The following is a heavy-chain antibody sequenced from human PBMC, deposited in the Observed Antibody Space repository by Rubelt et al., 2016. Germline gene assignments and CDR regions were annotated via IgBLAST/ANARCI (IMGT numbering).Heavy chain of an antibody. Sequence: GLEWVSYISSSSSTIYYADSVKGRFTISRDNAKNSLYLQMNSLRAADTAVYYWARGGSSGWSDEYYYYYGMDVGGKGTTVTVSS. D-gene: IGHD6-19*01. J-gene: IGHJ6*04. CDR3: ARGGSSGWSDEYYYYYGMDV. CDR2: ISSSSSTI. V-gene: IGHV3-48*01.